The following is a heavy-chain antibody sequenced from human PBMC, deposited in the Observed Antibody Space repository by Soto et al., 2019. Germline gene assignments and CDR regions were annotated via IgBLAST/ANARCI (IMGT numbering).Heavy chain of an antibody. CDR1: GGSFSGYY. Sequence: PSETLSLTCAVYGGSFSGYYWSWIRQPPGKGLEWIGEINHSGSTNYNPSLKSRVTISVDTSKNQFSLKLSSVTAADTAVYYCARAVVYYDYVWGSYRSNWFDPWGQGTLVTVS. CDR3: ARAVVYYDYVWGSYRSNWFDP. D-gene: IGHD3-16*02. J-gene: IGHJ5*02. CDR2: INHSGST. V-gene: IGHV4-34*01.